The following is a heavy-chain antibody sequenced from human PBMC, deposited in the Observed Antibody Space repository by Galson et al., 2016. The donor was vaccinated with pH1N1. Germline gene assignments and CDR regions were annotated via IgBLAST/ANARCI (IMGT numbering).Heavy chain of an antibody. J-gene: IGHJ6*02. V-gene: IGHV5-51*04. CDR2: IYPSAPDT. Sequence: QSGAAVKKPGESLKISCKGSGYSFTNYWTAWGRQMPGKGLEWMGTIYPSAPDTRYSPSFHAQVTISADTPIDTASLQWSSLQASDTAVYYCARQYTSGFGFYHCGIDVWGQGTAVTVSS. D-gene: IGHD3-22*01. CDR1: GYSFTNYW. CDR3: ARQYTSGFGFYHCGIDV.